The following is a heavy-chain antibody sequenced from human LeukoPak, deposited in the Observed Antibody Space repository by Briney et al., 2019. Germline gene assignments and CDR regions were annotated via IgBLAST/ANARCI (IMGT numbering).Heavy chain of an antibody. CDR1: GGSISSYY. Sequence: SETLSLTCTVSGGSISSYYWSWIRQPPGKGLEWIGYIYYSGSTNYNPSLKSRVTISVDTSKNQFSLKLSSVTAADTAVYYCAGSSGTSHGYWGQGTLVTVSS. CDR2: IYYSGST. CDR3: AGSSGTSHGY. J-gene: IGHJ4*02. V-gene: IGHV4-59*12. D-gene: IGHD6-19*01.